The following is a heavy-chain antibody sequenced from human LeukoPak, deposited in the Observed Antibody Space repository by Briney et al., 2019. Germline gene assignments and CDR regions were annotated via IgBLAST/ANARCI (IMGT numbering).Heavy chain of an antibody. CDR3: AREAYTGGWFRN. D-gene: IGHD6-19*01. J-gene: IGHJ4*02. V-gene: IGHV3-53*01. Sequence: GGSLRLSCAASGFTVSSNYMSWVRQAPGKGLEWVSVIYSGVGPYYADSVKGRITISRDNSKNTLYLQMNNLRSEDTAVYYCAREAYTGGWFRNWGQGTLVTVSS. CDR2: IYSGVGP. CDR1: GFTVSSNY.